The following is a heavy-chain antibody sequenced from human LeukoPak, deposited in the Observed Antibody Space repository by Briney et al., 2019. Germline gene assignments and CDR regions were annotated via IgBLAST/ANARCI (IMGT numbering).Heavy chain of an antibody. J-gene: IGHJ5*02. V-gene: IGHV3-30*18. D-gene: IGHD3-22*01. CDR2: ISYDGSNK. Sequence: GGSLRLSCAASGFTFSSYGMHWVRRAPGKGLEWVAVISYDGSNKYYEDSVKGRFTISRENSKNTLYLQMNSLRAEDTAVYYCAKDVVSQYYYDSSGYYYEYNWFDHWGQGTLVTVSS. CDR3: AKDVVSQYYYDSSGYYYEYNWFDH. CDR1: GFTFSSYG.